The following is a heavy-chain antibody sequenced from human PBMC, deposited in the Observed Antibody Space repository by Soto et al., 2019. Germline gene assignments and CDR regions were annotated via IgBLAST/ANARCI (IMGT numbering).Heavy chain of an antibody. CDR3: ARGPTIRLNWFDP. CDR2: INAGNGNT. Sequence: ASVKVSCKASGYTFTSYAMHWVRQAPGQRLEWMGWINAGNGNTKYSQKFQGRVTITRDTSASTAYMELSSLRSEDTAVYYCARGPTIRLNWFDPWGQGTLVTVSS. CDR1: GYTFTSYA. J-gene: IGHJ5*02. V-gene: IGHV1-3*01. D-gene: IGHD2-21*01.